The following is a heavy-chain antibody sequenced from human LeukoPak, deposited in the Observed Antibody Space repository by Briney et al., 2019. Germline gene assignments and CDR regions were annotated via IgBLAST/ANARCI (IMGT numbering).Heavy chain of an antibody. CDR1: GLTVSSNC. CDR2: ISGSGGST. J-gene: IGHJ4*02. CDR3: AKDDYGTNDY. V-gene: IGHV3-23*01. Sequence: GGSLRLSCTASGLTVSSNCMSWVRQAPGKGPEWVSAISGSGGSTYYADSVKGRFTISRDNSKNTLYLQMNSLRAEDTAVYYCAKDDYGTNDYWGQGTLVTVSS. D-gene: IGHD4-17*01.